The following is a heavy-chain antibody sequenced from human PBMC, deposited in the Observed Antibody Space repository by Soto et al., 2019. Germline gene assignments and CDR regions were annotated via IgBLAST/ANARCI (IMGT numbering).Heavy chain of an antibody. CDR1: GFTFSSYA. CDR3: ERDPHIVVVTAIPDY. J-gene: IGHJ4*02. Sequence: QVQLVESGGGVVQPGRSLRLSCATSGFTFSSYAMHWVRQAPGKGLEWVAVIWYDGNNKYYADSVKGRFTISRDNSKNTLDLQMNSLRAEDTAVYYCERDPHIVVVTAIPDYWGQGTLVTVSS. V-gene: IGHV3-30*04. D-gene: IGHD2-21*02. CDR2: IWYDGNNK.